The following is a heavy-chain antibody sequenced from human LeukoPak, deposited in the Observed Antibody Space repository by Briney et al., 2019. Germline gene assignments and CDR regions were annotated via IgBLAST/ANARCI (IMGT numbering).Heavy chain of an antibody. Sequence: GGSLRLCCAASGFTFSDYRMTWIRQAPGKGLEWVSYISGSSNYTNSADSVKGRFTISRGNAKNSLYLQMNSLRAEDTAVYYCARDFRDILTRYQQYYFDYWGQGTLVTVSS. D-gene: IGHD3-9*01. CDR1: GFTFSDYR. V-gene: IGHV3-11*05. J-gene: IGHJ4*02. CDR3: ARDFRDILTRYQQYYFDY. CDR2: ISGSSNYT.